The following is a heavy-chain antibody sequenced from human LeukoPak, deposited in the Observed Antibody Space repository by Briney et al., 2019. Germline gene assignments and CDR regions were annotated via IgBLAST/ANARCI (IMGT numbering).Heavy chain of an antibody. CDR3: ARDSYYAFTI. CDR2: ISSGSNSI. CDR1: GLTFSTYT. V-gene: IGHV3-48*04. J-gene: IGHJ3*02. D-gene: IGHD2-8*01. Sequence: GGSLRLSCAASGLTFSTYTMTWVRQAPGMGLEWVAYISSGSNSIYYADSVKGRFTISRDNAKNSLYLQMDSLRAEGTALYHCARDSYYAFTIWGQGTMVTVSP.